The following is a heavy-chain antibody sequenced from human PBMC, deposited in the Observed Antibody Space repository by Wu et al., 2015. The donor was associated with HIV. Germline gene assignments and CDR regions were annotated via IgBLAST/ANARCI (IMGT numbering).Heavy chain of an antibody. J-gene: IGHJ3*02. V-gene: IGHV1-69*13. D-gene: IGHD2-21*02. CDR2: ITPLFGRP. Sequence: QVQLVQSGAEVKKPGSSVKVSCKASGGNFNNYAINWVRQAPGEGLEWMGRITPLFGRPKYAQRFQGTVTITADESTSTAYMELSSLRSEDTAVYYCARVSCGGDCYSLGAFDIWGQGTMVTVSS. CDR3: ARVSCGGDCYSLGAFDI. CDR1: GGNFNNYA.